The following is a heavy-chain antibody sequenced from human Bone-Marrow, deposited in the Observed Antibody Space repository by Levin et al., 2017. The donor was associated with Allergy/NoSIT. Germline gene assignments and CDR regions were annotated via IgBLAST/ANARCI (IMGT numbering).Heavy chain of an antibody. CDR1: GYTFPNYW. CDR3: ARATGIHCGSNSCLFYYFDF. CDR2: IYPADSDT. Sequence: GGSLRLSCKDSGYTFPNYWIGWVRQMPGKGLEWMGIIYPADSDTITSPSFQGQVTLSADTSINTAYLKWSSMKASDTAMYYCARATGIHCGSNSCLFYYFDFWGQGTLVTVSS. V-gene: IGHV5-51*01. J-gene: IGHJ4*02. D-gene: IGHD2-2*01.